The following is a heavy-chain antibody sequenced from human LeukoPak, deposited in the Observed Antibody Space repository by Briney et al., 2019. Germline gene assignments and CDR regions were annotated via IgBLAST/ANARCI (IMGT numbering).Heavy chain of an antibody. D-gene: IGHD5-12*01. V-gene: IGHV4-4*02. CDR2: IYHSGRT. J-gene: IGHJ6*02. Sequence: PSGTLSLTCAVSGGSISSTSWYSWVRQPPGKGLEWIGEIYHSGRTNYKASLKSRVTISLDKSKNQFSLKLTSVTAADTAVYYCARGVVATITRKTTVTIYYYGMDVWGQGTTVTVSS. CDR3: ARGVVATITRKTTVTIYYYGMDV. CDR1: GGSISSTSW.